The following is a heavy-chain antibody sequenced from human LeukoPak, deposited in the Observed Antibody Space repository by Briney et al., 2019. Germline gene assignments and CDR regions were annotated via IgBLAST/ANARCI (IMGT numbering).Heavy chain of an antibody. CDR1: GFTFSSYE. J-gene: IGHJ4*02. D-gene: IGHD3-22*01. Sequence: GGPLRLSCAASGFTFSSYEMNWVRQAPGKGLEWVSYISSSGSTIYYADSVKGRFTISRDNAKNSLYLQMNNLRAEDTAVYYCARDRGYYYDLFDYWGQGTLVTVSS. V-gene: IGHV3-48*03. CDR3: ARDRGYYYDLFDY. CDR2: ISSSGSTI.